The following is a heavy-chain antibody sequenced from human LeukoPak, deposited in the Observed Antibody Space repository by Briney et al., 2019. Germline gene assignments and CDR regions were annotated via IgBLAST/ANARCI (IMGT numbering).Heavy chain of an antibody. Sequence: SETLSLTCAVYGGSFSGYYWSWIPQPPGKGLEWIGEINHSGSTNYNPSLKSRVTISVDTSKNQFSLKLSSVTAADTAVYYCARAGYYGSGSPLQIYYYGMDVWGQGTTVTVSS. CDR3: ARAGYYGSGSPLQIYYYGMDV. CDR1: GGSFSGYY. J-gene: IGHJ6*02. V-gene: IGHV4-34*01. CDR2: INHSGST. D-gene: IGHD3-10*01.